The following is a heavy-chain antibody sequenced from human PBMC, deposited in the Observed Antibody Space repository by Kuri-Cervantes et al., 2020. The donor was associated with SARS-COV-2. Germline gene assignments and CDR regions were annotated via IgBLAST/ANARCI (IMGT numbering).Heavy chain of an antibody. CDR1: GFTFSSYG. CDR3: ASPSSGYSGGFDY. Sequence: GGSLRLSCAASGFTFSSYGMHWVRQAPGKGLEWVSAISGSGGSTYYADSVKGRFTISRDNAKNSLYLQMNSLRAEDTAVYYCASPSSGYSGGFDYWGQETLVTVSS. J-gene: IGHJ4*02. CDR2: ISGSGGST. V-gene: IGHV3-21*01. D-gene: IGHD3-22*01.